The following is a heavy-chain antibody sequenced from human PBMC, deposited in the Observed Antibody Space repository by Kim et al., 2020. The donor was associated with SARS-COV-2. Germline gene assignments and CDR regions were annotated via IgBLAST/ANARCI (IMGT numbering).Heavy chain of an antibody. CDR1: GASISSNY. CDR2: MYISGTT. J-gene: IGHJ4*02. V-gene: IGHV4-4*07. CDR3: ARVATSPRRPIDY. Sequence: SETLSLTCTVSGASISSNYWTWVRQPAGKGLEYIGRMYISGTTDHNPSLRGRATMSLDTSKNQFSLKLTSVTAADTAVYYCARVATSPRRPIDYWGQGTLVTVSS.